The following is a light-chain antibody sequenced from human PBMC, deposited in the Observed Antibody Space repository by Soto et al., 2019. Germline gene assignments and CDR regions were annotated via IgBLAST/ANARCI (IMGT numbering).Light chain of an antibody. CDR1: SSDVGSYNL. CDR3: SSYAGSNFVI. Sequence: QSALTQPASVSGSPGQSIAISCTGTSSDVGSYNLVSWFQQHPGKAPRVLIYEDTKRPSGVSDRFSGSKSGNTASLTISGPQAEDEADYYCSSYAGSNFVIFGGGTKLTVL. J-gene: IGLJ2*01. V-gene: IGLV2-23*01. CDR2: EDT.